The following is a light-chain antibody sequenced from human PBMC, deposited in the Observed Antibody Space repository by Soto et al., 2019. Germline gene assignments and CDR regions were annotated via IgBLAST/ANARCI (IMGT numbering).Light chain of an antibody. Sequence: QSVLTQPPSASGAPGQTFTISCTGTSSDVGAYKFVSWYQQNPGKAPKLIIYDVTKRPTGVPDRFSGSKSGNTASLTVSGLQAEDEAEYYCSSYVGNCNSLCGCGPNATVL. CDR2: DVT. CDR1: SSDVGAYKF. J-gene: IGLJ1*01. CDR3: SSYVGNCNSL. V-gene: IGLV2-8*01.